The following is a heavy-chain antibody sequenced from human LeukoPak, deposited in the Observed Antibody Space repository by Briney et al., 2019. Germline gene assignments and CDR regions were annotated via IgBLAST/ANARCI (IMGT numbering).Heavy chain of an antibody. D-gene: IGHD4-23*01. CDR2: IYYSGST. CDR1: GGSISSGGYY. V-gene: IGHV4-31*03. Sequence: PSETLSLTCTVSGGSISSGGYYWNWIRQHPGKGLEWIGYIYYSGSTYYNPSLKSRVTIPVDTSKNQFSLKLNSVTAADTAVYYCARMTTVVTPVWVDYWGQGTLVTVSS. J-gene: IGHJ4*02. CDR3: ARMTTVVTPVWVDY.